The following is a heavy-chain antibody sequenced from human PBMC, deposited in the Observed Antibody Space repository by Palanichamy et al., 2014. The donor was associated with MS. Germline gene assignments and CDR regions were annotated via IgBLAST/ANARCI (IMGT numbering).Heavy chain of an antibody. D-gene: IGHD6-13*01. J-gene: IGHJ4*02. CDR1: GGPFSAYY. CDR3: ATMQLP. V-gene: IGHV4-34*01. Sequence: QVQLQQWGAGLLKPSETLSLTCAVSGGPFSAYYWNWIRQSPGKGLEWIGELHHSGSVTYNPSLKSRVTISADTSKSQFSLRLTSLTAADTGIYYCATMQLPWGQGTLVTVSS. CDR2: LHHSGSV.